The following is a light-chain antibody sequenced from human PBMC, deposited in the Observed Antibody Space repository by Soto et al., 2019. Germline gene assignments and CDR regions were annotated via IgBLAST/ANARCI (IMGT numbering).Light chain of an antibody. CDR3: QVWDSGSDHVV. CDR2: DDS. Sequence: SYELAQPTSVSVAPGHTARITCGGNNMGSKSVHWYQQKPGQAPVLVVYDDSDRPSGIPERFSGSISGNTATLTISRVEAGDEADYYCQVWDSGSDHVVFGGGTKVTVL. J-gene: IGLJ2*01. CDR1: NMGSKS. V-gene: IGLV3-21*02.